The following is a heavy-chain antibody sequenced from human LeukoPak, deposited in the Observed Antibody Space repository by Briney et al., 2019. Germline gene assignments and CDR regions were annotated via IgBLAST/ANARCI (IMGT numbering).Heavy chain of an antibody. J-gene: IGHJ4*02. D-gene: IGHD3-9*01. CDR1: GGSFSGYY. Sequence: SETLSLTCAVYGGSFSGYYWSWIRQPPGKGLEWIGEINHSGSTNYNPSLKSRVTISVDTSKNQFSLKLSSATAADTAVYYCARRLGGGYDILTGPGKTGFDYWGQGTLVTVSS. CDR2: INHSGST. V-gene: IGHV4-34*01. CDR3: ARRLGGGYDILTGPGKTGFDY.